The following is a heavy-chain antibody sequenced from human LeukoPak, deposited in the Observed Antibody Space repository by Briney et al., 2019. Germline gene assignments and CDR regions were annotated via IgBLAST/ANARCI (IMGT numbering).Heavy chain of an antibody. D-gene: IGHD2-2*01. CDR3: ARAGYCSSTSCYDYYYYYMDV. CDR1: GYTFTSYG. V-gene: IGHV1-18*01. CDR2: ISAYNGNT. Sequence: GASVKVSCKASGYTFTSYGISWVRQAPGQGLEWMGWISAYNGNTNYAQKLKGRVTMTTDTSTSTAYMELRSLRSDDTAVYYCARAGYCSSTSCYDYYYYYMDVWGKGTTVTVSS. J-gene: IGHJ6*03.